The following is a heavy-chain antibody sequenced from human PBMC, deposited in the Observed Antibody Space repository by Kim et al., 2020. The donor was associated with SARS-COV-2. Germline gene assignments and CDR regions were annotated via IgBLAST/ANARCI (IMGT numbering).Heavy chain of an antibody. V-gene: IGHV1-24*01. Sequence: ASVKVSCKVSGYTLTELSMHWVRQAPGKGLEWMGGFDLEVGETIYAQKFQGRVTMTQDTSTATAYMELSSLRSEDTAVYYCATLDSSGYYKEYYFDYWGQGTLVTVSS. CDR3: ATLDSSGYYKEYYFDY. J-gene: IGHJ4*02. D-gene: IGHD3-22*01. CDR1: GYTLTELS. CDR2: FDLEVGET.